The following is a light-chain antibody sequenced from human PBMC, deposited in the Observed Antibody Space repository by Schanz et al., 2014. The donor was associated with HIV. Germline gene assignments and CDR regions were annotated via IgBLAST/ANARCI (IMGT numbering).Light chain of an antibody. V-gene: IGLV2-11*01. CDR3: QSYDSSLSGSV. CDR2: DVT. Sequence: QSALTQPRSVSGSPGQSVTISCTGTSSDVGGYNYVSWYQQHPGKAPKLMIYDVTKRPSGVPDRFSGSKSGITASLTVSGLQAEDEADYYCQSYDSSLSGSVFGGGTKLTVL. CDR1: SSDVGGYNY. J-gene: IGLJ3*02.